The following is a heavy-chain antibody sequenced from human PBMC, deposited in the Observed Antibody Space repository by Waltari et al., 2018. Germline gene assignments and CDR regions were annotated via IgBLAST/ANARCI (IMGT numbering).Heavy chain of an antibody. V-gene: IGHV3-30*18. D-gene: IGHD3-22*01. Sequence: QVQLVESGGGVVQPGRSLRLSCAASGFTFSSYGMHWGRQAPGKGLEWVAVIWYDGSNKYYADSVKGRFTISRDNSKNTLYLQMNSLRAEDTAVYYCAKEDYDRTYDYWGQGTLVTVSS. CDR2: IWYDGSNK. CDR3: AKEDYDRTYDY. CDR1: GFTFSSYG. J-gene: IGHJ4*02.